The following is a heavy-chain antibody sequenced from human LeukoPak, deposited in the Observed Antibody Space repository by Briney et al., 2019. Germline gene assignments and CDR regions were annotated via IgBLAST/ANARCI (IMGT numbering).Heavy chain of an antibody. Sequence: ASVKVSCKASGYTFTGYYMHWVRQAPGQGLEWMGWINPNSGGTNYAQKFQGRVTMTRDTSISTAYVELSRLRSDDTAVYYCARDMPYYDFWSGYSVDYWGQGTLVTVSS. V-gene: IGHV1-2*02. CDR1: GYTFTGYY. CDR3: ARDMPYYDFWSGYSVDY. CDR2: INPNSGGT. D-gene: IGHD3-3*01. J-gene: IGHJ4*02.